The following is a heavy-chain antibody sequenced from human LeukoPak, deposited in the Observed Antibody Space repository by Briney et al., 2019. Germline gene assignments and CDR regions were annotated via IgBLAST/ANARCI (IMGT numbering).Heavy chain of an antibody. Sequence: TSETLSLTCTVSGGSINNYYWSWIRQPPGKVLEWIGYIFYTGTTNYNFSLKSRLTISVDTSKNQFSLRLTSVTAADTAVYYCARGWGYFDYWGQGTLVTVSS. CDR1: GGSINNYY. CDR3: ARGWGYFDY. V-gene: IGHV4-59*01. J-gene: IGHJ4*02. D-gene: IGHD6-19*01. CDR2: IFYTGTT.